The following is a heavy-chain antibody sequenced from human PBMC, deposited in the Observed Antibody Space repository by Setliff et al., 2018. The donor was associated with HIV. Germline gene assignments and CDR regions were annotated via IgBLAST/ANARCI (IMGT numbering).Heavy chain of an antibody. Sequence: ASETLSLTCTVSGGSISSGTSYWSRIRQPAGKGLEWIGRIYTSGSTNYNPSLKSRVSISVDTSKNRFSLKLSSVTAADTAVYYCARETYDYVWGTYRYRPRHFDYWGQGTLVTVSS. J-gene: IGHJ4*02. CDR2: IYTSGST. CDR3: ARETYDYVWGTYRYRPRHFDY. V-gene: IGHV4-61*02. D-gene: IGHD3-16*02. CDR1: GGSISSGTSY.